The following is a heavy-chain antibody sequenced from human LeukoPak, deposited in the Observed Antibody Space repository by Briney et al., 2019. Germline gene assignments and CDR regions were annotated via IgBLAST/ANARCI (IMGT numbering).Heavy chain of an antibody. D-gene: IGHD2-8*01. J-gene: IGHJ4*02. CDR3: ARDNNGDY. CDR2: ISYDGSDV. V-gene: IGHV3-30*04. CDR1: GFTFSNYA. Sequence: GRSLRLSCAASGFTFSNYAMHWVRQAPGRGLQWVAVISYDGSDVNCADSVKGRFTISRDNSKSTLYLQLNSLRVEDTAVYYCARDNNGDYWGQGTLVTVSS.